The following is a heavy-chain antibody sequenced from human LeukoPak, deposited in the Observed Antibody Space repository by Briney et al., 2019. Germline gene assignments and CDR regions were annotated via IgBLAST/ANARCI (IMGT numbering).Heavy chain of an antibody. CDR3: AKIKAHPLPKYYMDV. CDR2: ISGSGDNT. D-gene: IGHD1-26*01. Sequence: PGGSLRLSCAASGFTFSGFAMSWVRRAPGKGLEWVSGISGSGDNTLYADSVKGRVTISRDNSNNTLYLEMNSLRAEDTAIYYCAKIKAHPLPKYYMDVWGQGTTVTVSS. CDR1: GFTFSGFA. V-gene: IGHV3-23*01. J-gene: IGHJ6*01.